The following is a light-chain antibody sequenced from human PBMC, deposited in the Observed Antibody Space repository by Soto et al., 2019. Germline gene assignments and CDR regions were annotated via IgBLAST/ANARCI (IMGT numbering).Light chain of an antibody. Sequence: EIVFTQTPGTLSLSPGERATLSCRSSQSLTNSFIAWYQQRPGQAPRLLIYDTSSRASGIPDRFSGSGSGTDFTLTISRLETEDFAVFYCQQYGTSEIIFGQGTRLEI. V-gene: IGKV3-20*01. CDR3: QQYGTSEII. CDR1: QSLTNSF. J-gene: IGKJ5*01. CDR2: DTS.